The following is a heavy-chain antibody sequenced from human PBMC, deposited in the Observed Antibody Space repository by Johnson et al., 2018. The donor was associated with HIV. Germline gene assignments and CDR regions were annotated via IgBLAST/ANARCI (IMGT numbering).Heavy chain of an antibody. CDR3: AKDWSSSSRAFDI. Sequence: VQLVESGGGLVQPGGSLRLSCAASGFIFSDYYMTWFRQAPGKGLEWVAVISYDGSTKYYADSVKGRFTISRDNAKNTLYLQMNSLRAEDTAVYYCAKDWSSSSRAFDIWGQGTMVTVSS. CDR1: GFIFSDYY. CDR2: ISYDGSTK. V-gene: IGHV3-30*18. D-gene: IGHD6-6*01. J-gene: IGHJ3*02.